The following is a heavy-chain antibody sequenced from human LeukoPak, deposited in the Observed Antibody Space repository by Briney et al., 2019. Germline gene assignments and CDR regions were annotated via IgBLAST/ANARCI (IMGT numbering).Heavy chain of an antibody. CDR3: ARDYWIDYFDY. CDR2: INPNSGGT. Sequence: GASVKVSCKASGYTFTGYYMHWVRQAPGQGLEWMGWINPNSGGTNYAQKFQGRVTMTRDTSISTAYMELSSLRSEDTAVYYCARDYWIDYFDYWGQGTLVTVSS. D-gene: IGHD1-1*01. CDR1: GYTFTGYY. V-gene: IGHV1-2*02. J-gene: IGHJ4*02.